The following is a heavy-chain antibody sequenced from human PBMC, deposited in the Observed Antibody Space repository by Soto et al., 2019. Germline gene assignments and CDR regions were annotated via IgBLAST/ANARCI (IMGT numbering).Heavy chain of an antibody. CDR2: MHRGGTT. Sequence: WGSLRLSCVVSGFSVIATSIFFFRHSTFKWLEWVSLMHRGGTTDNADSVKGRFTTSRDKSKNTLYLHMNGLRVEDTAVYYCARVNTTLVDHFDCWGQGTLVTVSS. J-gene: IGHJ4*02. CDR1: GFSVIATS. CDR3: ARVNTTLVDHFDC. V-gene: IGHV3-53*01. D-gene: IGHD5-18*01.